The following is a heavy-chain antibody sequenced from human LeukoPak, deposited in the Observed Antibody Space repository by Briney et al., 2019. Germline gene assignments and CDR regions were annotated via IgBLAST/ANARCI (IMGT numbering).Heavy chain of an antibody. CDR1: GGSISSSSYY. V-gene: IGHV4-39*01. Sequence: SETLSLTCTVSGGSISSSSYYWGWLRQPPGKGLEWIGSIYYSGSTYYNPSLKSRVTISVDTSENQFSLKLSSVTAADTAVYYCARHSITMVRGVKPAPAFDIWGQGTMVTVSS. CDR2: IYYSGST. D-gene: IGHD3-10*01. CDR3: ARHSITMVRGVKPAPAFDI. J-gene: IGHJ3*02.